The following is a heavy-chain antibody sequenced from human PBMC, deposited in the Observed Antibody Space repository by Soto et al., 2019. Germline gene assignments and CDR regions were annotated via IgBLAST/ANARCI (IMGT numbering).Heavy chain of an antibody. V-gene: IGHV1-3*01. CDR1: GYTFTSYA. CDR3: ARDGYSSGWYGYYYYYYMDV. J-gene: IGHJ6*03. Sequence: QVQLVQSGAEVKKPGASVKVSCKASGYTFTSYAMHWVRQAPGQRLEWMGWINAGNGNTKYSQKCQGRVTITRDTSASTAYMELSSLRSEDTAVYYCARDGYSSGWYGYYYYYYMDVWGKGTTVTVSS. CDR2: INAGNGNT. D-gene: IGHD6-19*01.